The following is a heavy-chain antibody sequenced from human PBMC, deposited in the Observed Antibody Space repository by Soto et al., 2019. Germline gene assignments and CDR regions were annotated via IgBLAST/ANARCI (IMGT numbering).Heavy chain of an antibody. D-gene: IGHD3-3*01. CDR1: GFTFSSYA. V-gene: IGHV3-23*01. Sequence: PGGSLXLSCAASGFTFSSYAMSWVRQAPGKGLEWVSAISGSGGSTYYADSVKGRFTISRDNSKNTLYLQMNSLRAEDTAVYYCAKDWVKRPYDFWSGYWFDPWGQGTLVTVSS. J-gene: IGHJ5*02. CDR3: AKDWVKRPYDFWSGYWFDP. CDR2: ISGSGGST.